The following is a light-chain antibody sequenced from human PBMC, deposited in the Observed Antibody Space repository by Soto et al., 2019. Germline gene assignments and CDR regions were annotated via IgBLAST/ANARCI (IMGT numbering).Light chain of an antibody. CDR2: DVG. J-gene: IGLJ2*01. Sequence: QSVLTQPASVSGSPGQSITISCTGTSSYVGGYNDVSWYQQHPGRAPKLMIYDVGNRPSGVSNRFSGSKSGNTASLTISGLQAEDEADYYCSSYTSSSTLIFGGGTKVTVL. CDR3: SSYTSSSTLI. V-gene: IGLV2-14*01. CDR1: SSYVGGYND.